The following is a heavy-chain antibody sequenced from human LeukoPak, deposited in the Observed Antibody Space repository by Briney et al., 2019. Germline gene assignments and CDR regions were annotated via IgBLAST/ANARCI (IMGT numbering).Heavy chain of an antibody. Sequence: PSETLSLTCTVSGGSISSYYWSWIRQPPGKGLEWIGYIYYSGSTNYNPSLKSRVTISVDTSKNQFSLKLSSVTAADTAVYYCARAFAVPRLFDYWGQGTLVTVSS. CDR3: ARAFAVPRLFDY. CDR1: GGSISSYY. J-gene: IGHJ4*02. V-gene: IGHV4-59*01. CDR2: IYYSGST. D-gene: IGHD6-25*01.